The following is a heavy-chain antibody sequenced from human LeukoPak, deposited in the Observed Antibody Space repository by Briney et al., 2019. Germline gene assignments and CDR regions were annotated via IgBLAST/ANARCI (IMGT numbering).Heavy chain of an antibody. D-gene: IGHD2-15*01. CDR3: ARVHRSKIVVVVAAHIGGLDY. CDR2: INHSGST. Sequence: SETLSLTCAVYGGSFSGYYWSWIRQPPGKGLEWIGEINHSGSTNYNPSLKSRVTISVDTSKNQFSLKLSSVTAADTAVYYCARVHRSKIVVVVAAHIGGLDYWGQETLVTVSS. J-gene: IGHJ4*02. V-gene: IGHV4-34*01. CDR1: GGSFSGYY.